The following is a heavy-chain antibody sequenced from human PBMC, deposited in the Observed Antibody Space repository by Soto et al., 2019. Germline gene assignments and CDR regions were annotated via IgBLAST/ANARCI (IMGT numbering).Heavy chain of an antibody. CDR3: AKRSGSGTSPYFEY. CDR1: GFTFNTYA. D-gene: IGHD3-10*01. Sequence: EVQLLESGGGLVQPGGSLRLSCAASGFTFNTYAMNWVRQAPGKGLEWVSTIGGSGGSTYYADSVKGRFTISGDNSKNTLYLQLNSLRAEDTAVYYCAKRSGSGTSPYFEYWGQGTLVTVSS. CDR2: IGGSGGST. J-gene: IGHJ4*02. V-gene: IGHV3-23*01.